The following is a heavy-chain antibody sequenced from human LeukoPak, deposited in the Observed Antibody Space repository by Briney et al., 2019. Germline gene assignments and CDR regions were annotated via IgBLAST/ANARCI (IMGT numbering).Heavy chain of an antibody. V-gene: IGHV4-4*07. J-gene: IGHJ6*02. CDR3: ARDLNLRYFDWSPYYYYGMDV. CDR1: GGSISSYY. CDR2: IYTSGST. Sequence: PSETLSLTCTVSGGSISSYYWSWIRQPAGKGLEWIGRIYTSGSTNYNPSLKSRVTMSVDTSKNQFSLKLSSVTAADTAVYYCARDLNLRYFDWSPYYYYGMDVWGQGTTVTVSS. D-gene: IGHD3-9*01.